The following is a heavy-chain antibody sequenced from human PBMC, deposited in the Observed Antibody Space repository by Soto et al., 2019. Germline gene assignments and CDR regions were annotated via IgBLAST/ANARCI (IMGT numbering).Heavy chain of an antibody. CDR1: PDSLNGHY. J-gene: IGHJ4*02. V-gene: IGHV4-59*11. Sequence: SETLSLTCTVSPDSLNGHYWSWLRQTPGKELEWIGYIFYTGKTNYNSSLKSRVTMTLDTFENQFSLQLTSVTSADTAIYYCARGAGIVLVPDAIFDSWGQGTLVTV. CDR3: ARGAGIVLVPDAIFDS. CDR2: IFYTGKT. D-gene: IGHD2-2*01.